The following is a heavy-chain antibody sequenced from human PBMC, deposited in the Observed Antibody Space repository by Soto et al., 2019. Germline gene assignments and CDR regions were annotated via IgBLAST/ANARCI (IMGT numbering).Heavy chain of an antibody. CDR1: GFTFSSYG. CDR3: AKELRSSFWDFDY. CDR2: ISYDGSNK. V-gene: IGHV3-30*18. J-gene: IGHJ4*02. Sequence: VQLVESGGGLVQPGGSLRLSCAASGFTFSSYGMHWVRQAPGKGLEWVAVISYDGSNKYYADSVKGRFTISRDNSKNTLYLQMNSLRAEDTAVYYCAKELRSSFWDFDYWGQGTLVTVSS. D-gene: IGHD3-3*01.